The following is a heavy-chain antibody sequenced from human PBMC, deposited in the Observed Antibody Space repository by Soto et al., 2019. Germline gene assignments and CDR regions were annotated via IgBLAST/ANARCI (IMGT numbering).Heavy chain of an antibody. CDR1: GFTFSSYW. Sequence: EVQLVESGGGLVQPGGSMRLSCAASGFTFSSYWINCVRQAPGKGLEWVANIKQDGSEKYYVDSVKGRFTIYRDSAENSVYLQMHSLRAEDTAVYYCAASPDFGPHFDFWGQGSLVTVSS. CDR2: IKQDGSEK. CDR3: AASPDFGPHFDF. J-gene: IGHJ4*02. D-gene: IGHD3-10*01. V-gene: IGHV3-7*01.